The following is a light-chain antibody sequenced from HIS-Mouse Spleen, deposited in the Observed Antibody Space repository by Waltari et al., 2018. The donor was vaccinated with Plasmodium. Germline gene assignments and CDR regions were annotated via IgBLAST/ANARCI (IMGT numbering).Light chain of an antibody. J-gene: IGKJ4*01. Sequence: EIVLTQSTGTLSLSPVERATLSCRASQSVSSSYLAWYQQKPGQAPRLLIYGAASRATGIPDRFSGSGSGTDFTLTISRLEPEDFAVYYCQQYGSSPLTFGGGTKVEIK. V-gene: IGKV3-20*01. CDR1: QSVSSSY. CDR2: GAA. CDR3: QQYGSSPLT.